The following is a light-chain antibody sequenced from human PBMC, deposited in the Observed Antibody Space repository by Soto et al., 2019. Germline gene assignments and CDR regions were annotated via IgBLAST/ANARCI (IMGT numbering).Light chain of an antibody. Sequence: EIVMTQSPATLSVSPGERTTLSCRASQSVGNNLAWYQQKPGQAPRLLIYGAYTRATGIPARFSGSGSETDFTLTISSLQSEDSAVYYCQQYHNWPPITFGQGTRLEIK. J-gene: IGKJ5*01. CDR3: QQYHNWPPIT. V-gene: IGKV3-15*01. CDR2: GAY. CDR1: QSVGNN.